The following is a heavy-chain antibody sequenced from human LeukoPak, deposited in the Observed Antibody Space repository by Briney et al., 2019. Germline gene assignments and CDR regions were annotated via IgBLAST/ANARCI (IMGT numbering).Heavy chain of an antibody. Sequence: GGSLRLSCAASGFTFSSYGMSWVRQAPGKGLEWVSAISGSGGSTYYADSVKGRLTISRDNSKNTLYLQMNSLRAEDTAVYYCAKVRLSCSSTSCYRWFDPWGQGTLVTVSS. J-gene: IGHJ5*02. CDR1: GFTFSSYG. D-gene: IGHD2-2*01. V-gene: IGHV3-23*01. CDR2: ISGSGGST. CDR3: AKVRLSCSSTSCYRWFDP.